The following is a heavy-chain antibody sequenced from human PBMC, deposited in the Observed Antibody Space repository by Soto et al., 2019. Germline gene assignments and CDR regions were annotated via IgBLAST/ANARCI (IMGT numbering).Heavy chain of an antibody. CDR1: GFTFTRYS. CDR2: ISSTTNYI. Sequence: GGSLRLCCAASGFTFTRYSMNWVRQAPGKGLEWVSPISSTTNYIYYGDSMKGRFTISRDNAKNSLYLEMNSLRAEDTAVYYCARESEDLTSNFDYWGQGTLVTVSS. CDR3: ARESEDLTSNFDY. V-gene: IGHV3-21*06. J-gene: IGHJ4*02.